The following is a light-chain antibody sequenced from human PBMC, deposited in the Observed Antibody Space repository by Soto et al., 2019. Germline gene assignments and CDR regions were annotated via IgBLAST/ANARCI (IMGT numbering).Light chain of an antibody. Sequence: QSALTQPGSVSGSPGQSITISCTGTSSDIGAYNYVSWYQQHPGKAPKLVIFDVTNRPSGVSTRFSGSKSGNTASLTISGLQAEDEADYYCCSFTSGNTAYVFGTGTKVTV. CDR2: DVT. CDR1: SSDIGAYNY. V-gene: IGLV2-14*01. CDR3: CSFTSGNTAYV. J-gene: IGLJ1*01.